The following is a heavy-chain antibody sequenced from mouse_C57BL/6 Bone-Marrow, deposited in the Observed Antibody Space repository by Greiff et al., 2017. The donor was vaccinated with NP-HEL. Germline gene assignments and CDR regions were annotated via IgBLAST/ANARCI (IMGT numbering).Heavy chain of an antibody. Sequence: QVQLKQPGAELVKPGASVKLSCKASGYTFTSYWMQWVKQRPGQGLEWIGEIDPSDSYTNYTQKFKGKATLTVDTSSSTAYMQLSSLTSEDSAVYYCARTYDYPDWGQGTLVTVSA. D-gene: IGHD2-4*01. J-gene: IGHJ3*01. CDR1: GYTFTSYW. CDR3: ARTYDYPD. V-gene: IGHV1-50*01. CDR2: IDPSDSYT.